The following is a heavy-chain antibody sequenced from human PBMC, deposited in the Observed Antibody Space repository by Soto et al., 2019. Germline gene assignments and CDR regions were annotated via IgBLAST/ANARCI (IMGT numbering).Heavy chain of an antibody. CDR2: INSDGSST. CDR1: GFTFSTFW. J-gene: IGHJ4*02. CDR3: ARDFEY. Sequence: PGGSLRLSCEASGFTFSTFWMHWVRQAPGKGLVWVSRINSDGSSTNYADSVKGRVTISRDNAKNMLYLQMNSLRAKDTAVYYCARDFEYWGQGTLVTVSS. V-gene: IGHV3-74*01.